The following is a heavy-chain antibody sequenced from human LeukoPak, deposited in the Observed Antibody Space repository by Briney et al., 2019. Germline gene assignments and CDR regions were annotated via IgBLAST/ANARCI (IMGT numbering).Heavy chain of an antibody. J-gene: IGHJ3*02. CDR3: ARGFNYYDSSGYYYIDAFDI. D-gene: IGHD3-22*01. V-gene: IGHV4-59*01. CDR2: MYYTGST. Sequence: PSETLSLTCTVSGGSINSYYWSWIRQPPGKGLEWIGYMYYTGSTNYNPSLKSRVTISVDTSKNQFSLKLSSVTAADTAVYYCARGFNYYDSSGYYYIDAFDIWGQGTMVTVSS. CDR1: GGSINSYY.